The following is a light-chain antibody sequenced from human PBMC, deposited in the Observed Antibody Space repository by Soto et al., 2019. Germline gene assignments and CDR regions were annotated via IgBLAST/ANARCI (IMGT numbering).Light chain of an antibody. CDR2: GAS. Sequence: IVMTQSPATLSVSPGEGVTLSCRASQSVDNNLAWYQQKPGQAPRLLIYGASTRATGIPGTFSGSGSGTELTLTISSLQSEDFAVYYCQQYNNWPRTFGQGTTVEIK. J-gene: IGKJ1*01. CDR1: QSVDNN. CDR3: QQYNNWPRT. V-gene: IGKV3-15*01.